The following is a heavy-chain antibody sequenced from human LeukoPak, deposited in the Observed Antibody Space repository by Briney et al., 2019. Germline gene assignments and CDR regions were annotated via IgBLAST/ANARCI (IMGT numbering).Heavy chain of an antibody. CDR3: ARAIYSGYDYQPPLDY. D-gene: IGHD5-12*01. CDR2: IYYSGST. CDR1: GYSITSAYY. Sequence: SETLSLTCTVSGYSITSAYYWSWIRQPPGKGLEWIGYIYYSGSTNCNPSLKSRVTISVDTSKNQFSLKLSSVTAADTAVYYCARAIYSGYDYQPPLDYWGQGTLVTVSS. J-gene: IGHJ4*02. V-gene: IGHV4-61*01.